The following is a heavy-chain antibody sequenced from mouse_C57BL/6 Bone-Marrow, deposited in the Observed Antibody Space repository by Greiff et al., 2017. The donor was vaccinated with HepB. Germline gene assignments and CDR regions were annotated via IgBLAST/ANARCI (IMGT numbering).Heavy chain of an antibody. CDR2: IYPGSGST. CDR3: GVFDY. V-gene: IGHV1-55*01. CDR1: GYTFTSYW. Sequence: VQLQQPGAELVKPGASVKMSCKASGYTFTSYWITWVKQRPGQGLEWIGDIYPGSGSTNYNEKFKSKATLTLDTSSSTAYMQLSSLTSEDSAVYYCGVFDYWGQGTTLTVSS. J-gene: IGHJ2*01.